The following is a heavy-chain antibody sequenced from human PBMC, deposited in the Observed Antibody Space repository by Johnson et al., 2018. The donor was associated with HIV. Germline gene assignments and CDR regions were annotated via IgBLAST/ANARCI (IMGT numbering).Heavy chain of an antibody. CDR3: ASSLGGNYRFCDAFDI. Sequence: MQLVESGGGLVQPGWSLRLSCAASGFTFSSYWMSWVRQAPGKGLEWVANIKQDGSEKYYVDSVKGRFTISRDNAKNSLYLQMNSLRAEDTAVYYCASSLGGNYRFCDAFDIWGQGTMVTVSS. J-gene: IGHJ3*02. D-gene: IGHD4-23*01. CDR1: GFTFSSYW. CDR2: IKQDGSEK. V-gene: IGHV3-7*01.